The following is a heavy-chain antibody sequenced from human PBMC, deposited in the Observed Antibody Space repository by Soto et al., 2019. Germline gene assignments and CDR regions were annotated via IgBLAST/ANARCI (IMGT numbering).Heavy chain of an antibody. V-gene: IGHV4-59*01. CDR1: GGSISSYY. CDR3: ARGSDYYYYGLDV. Sequence: PSQTLSLTYTVSGGSISSYYCSWIRQPPGKGLEWIGYIYYSGSTNYNPSLKSRVTISVDTSKNQFSLKLSSVTAADTAVYYCARGSDYYYYGLDVWGQGTTVTLSS. J-gene: IGHJ6*02. CDR2: IYYSGST.